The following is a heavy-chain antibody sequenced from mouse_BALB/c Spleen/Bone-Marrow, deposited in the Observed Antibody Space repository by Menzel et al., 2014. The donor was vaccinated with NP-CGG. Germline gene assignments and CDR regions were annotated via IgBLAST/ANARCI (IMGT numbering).Heavy chain of an antibody. J-gene: IGHJ3*01. CDR2: IDPANGNT. CDR3: ARDYANTAWFAS. CDR1: GFNIKDTH. Sequence: VQLQQPGAELVKPGASVKLSCTPSGFNIKDTHMHWVKQRPGQGLEWIGRIDPANGNTKYDPNFQGKATIAADTSSNTAYLQLSSLTSEDTAVYYCARDYANTAWFASWGQGTLVTVS. D-gene: IGHD1-1*01. V-gene: IGHV14-3*02.